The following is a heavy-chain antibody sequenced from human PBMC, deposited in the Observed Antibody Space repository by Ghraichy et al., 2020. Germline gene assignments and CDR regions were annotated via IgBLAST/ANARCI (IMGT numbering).Heavy chain of an antibody. CDR2: IGGSGYTT. V-gene: IGHV3-23*01. J-gene: IGHJ4*02. CDR3: SKDWSYYPNYFNS. D-gene: IGHD3-10*01. Sequence: GESLNISCAASGFTFSSYALSWVRQAPGKGLEWVSGIGGSGYTTYYTDSVKGRFTISRDNSENTLFLQMDSLRAEDTAVYYCSKDWSYYPNYFNSWGQGTLVTVSS. CDR1: GFTFSSYA.